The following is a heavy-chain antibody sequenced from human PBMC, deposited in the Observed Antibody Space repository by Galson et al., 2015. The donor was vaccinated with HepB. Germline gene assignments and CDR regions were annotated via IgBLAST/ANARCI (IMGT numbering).Heavy chain of an antibody. Sequence: SLRLSCAASGVTVSDKYMSWVRQAPGKGLEWVSSIYSGGATYYIDSVKGRFTISRDNSKNTMYLHMTSLRAEDTAVYYCARGRYCSGGSCYRAGFGYWGQGTPVIVSS. CDR1: GVTVSDKY. CDR2: IYSGGAT. J-gene: IGHJ4*02. D-gene: IGHD2-15*01. CDR3: ARGRYCSGGSCYRAGFGY. V-gene: IGHV3-53*01.